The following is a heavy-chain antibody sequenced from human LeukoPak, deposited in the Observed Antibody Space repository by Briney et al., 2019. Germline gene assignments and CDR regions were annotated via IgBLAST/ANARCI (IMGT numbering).Heavy chain of an antibody. J-gene: IGHJ3*02. Sequence: GGSLRLSCAASGFTLSSYSMNWVRQAPGKGLEWVSSISSSSSYIYYADSVKGRFTISRDNAKNSLYLQMNSLRAEDTAVYYCARVRYSSSWYGANGAFDIWGQGTMVTVSS. CDR2: ISSSSSYI. D-gene: IGHD6-13*01. V-gene: IGHV3-21*01. CDR1: GFTLSSYS. CDR3: ARVRYSSSWYGANGAFDI.